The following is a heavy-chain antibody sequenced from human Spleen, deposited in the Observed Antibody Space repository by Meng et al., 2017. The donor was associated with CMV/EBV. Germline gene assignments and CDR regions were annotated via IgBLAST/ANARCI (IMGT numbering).Heavy chain of an antibody. V-gene: IGHV3-43D*04. Sequence: GESLKISCAASGFIFDDYAMHWVRQAPGKGLEWVSLISWDGGSTTHYADSVKGRFVISRDNSKNTLYLQMNSLRAEDTAVYYCARLPRAGVIVIRAWIDPWGQGNLVTVSS. CDR2: ISWDGGSTT. CDR1: GFIFDDYA. D-gene: IGHD3-16*02. CDR3: ARLPRAGVIVIRAWIDP. J-gene: IGHJ5*02.